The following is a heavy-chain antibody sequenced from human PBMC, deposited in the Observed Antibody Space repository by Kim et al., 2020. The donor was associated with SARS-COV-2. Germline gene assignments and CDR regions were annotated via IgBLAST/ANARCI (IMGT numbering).Heavy chain of an antibody. Sequence: GGSLRLSCVVSGFTFSSYEMNWVRQAPGKGLEWISYITSGGSTIYYADSVKGRFTISRDNAKNSLSLQMTSLRVEDTAVYYCARKGSPAAGFASGWYGNGFFDLWGQGTLVTVSS. CDR3: ARKGSPAAGFASGWYGNGFFDL. J-gene: IGHJ4*02. CDR1: GFTFSSYE. V-gene: IGHV3-48*03. CDR2: ITSGGSTI. D-gene: IGHD6-19*01.